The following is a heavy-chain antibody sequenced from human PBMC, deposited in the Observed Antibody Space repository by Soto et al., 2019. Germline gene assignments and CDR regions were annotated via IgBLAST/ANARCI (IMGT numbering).Heavy chain of an antibody. CDR3: AREGSSGYYYSGH. D-gene: IGHD3-22*01. CDR2: ISSSSSTI. J-gene: IGHJ1*01. CDR1: GFTFSSYS. Sequence: EVQLVESGGGLVQPGGSLRLSCAASGFTFSSYSMNWVRQAPGKGLEWVSYISSSSSTIYYADSVKGRFTISRDNAKNSLYLRMNSLRAEDTAVYYCAREGSSGYYYSGHWGQGTLVTVSS. V-gene: IGHV3-48*01.